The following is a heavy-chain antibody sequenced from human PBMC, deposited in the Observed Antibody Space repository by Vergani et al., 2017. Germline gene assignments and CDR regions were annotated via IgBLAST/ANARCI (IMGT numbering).Heavy chain of an antibody. CDR1: GFTFNDYA. CDR3: AKDHYDFWSGYPNLSPFDL. D-gene: IGHD3-3*01. V-gene: IGHV3-9*01. J-gene: IGHJ2*01. CDR2: INWNSGNV. Sequence: EVQLVESGGGLVQPGRSLRLSCAASGFTFNDYAMHWVRQAPGKGLEWVSSINWNSGNVGYADSVKGRFTISRDNAKNSLFLQMNSLTTEDTALYYCAKDHYDFWSGYPNLSPFDLWGRGTLVTVSS.